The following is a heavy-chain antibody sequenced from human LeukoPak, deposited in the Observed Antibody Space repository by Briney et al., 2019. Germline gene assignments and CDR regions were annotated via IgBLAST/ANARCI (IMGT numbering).Heavy chain of an antibody. CDR1: GFTFTSYA. CDR3: ARDIFNGDYDY. CDR2: IKQDGSEK. D-gene: IGHD4-17*01. V-gene: IGHV3-7*01. J-gene: IGHJ4*02. Sequence: GGSLRLSCAASGFTFTSYAMSWVRQAPGKGLEWVANIKQDGSEKYYVDSVKGRFTISRDNAKNSLYLQMNSLRAEDTAVYYCARDIFNGDYDYWGQGTLVTVSS.